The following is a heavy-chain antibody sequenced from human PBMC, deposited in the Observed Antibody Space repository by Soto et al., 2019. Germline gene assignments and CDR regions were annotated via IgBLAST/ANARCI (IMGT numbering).Heavy chain of an antibody. J-gene: IGHJ4*02. CDR2: IIPILGIA. Sequence: QVQLVQSGAEVKKPGSSVKVSCKASGGTFSSYTISWVRQAPGQGLEWMGRIIPILGIANYAQKFQGRVTITADKSTSTAYMELSSLRSEDTAVYCCARVLFNSQLQPFDYWGQGTLVTVSS. D-gene: IGHD2-2*01. CDR1: GGTFSSYT. CDR3: ARVLFNSQLQPFDY. V-gene: IGHV1-69*02.